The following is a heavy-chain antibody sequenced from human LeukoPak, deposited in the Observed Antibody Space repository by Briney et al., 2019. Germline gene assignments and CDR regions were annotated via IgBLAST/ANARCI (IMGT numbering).Heavy chain of an antibody. J-gene: IGHJ5*02. CDR3: AHNRSPTYNTSSQYFDP. CDR1: GFSLSTSGVG. V-gene: IGHV2-5*01. Sequence: ESGPTLVKPTQTLTLTCTFSGFSLSTSGVGVGWIRQPPGKALEWLALIYWNDDKRYSPSLWSRLTITKDTSKNQVVLTMTNMDPVDTATYYCAHNRSPTYNTSSQYFDPWGQGTLVTVSS. D-gene: IGHD6-6*01. CDR2: IYWNDDK.